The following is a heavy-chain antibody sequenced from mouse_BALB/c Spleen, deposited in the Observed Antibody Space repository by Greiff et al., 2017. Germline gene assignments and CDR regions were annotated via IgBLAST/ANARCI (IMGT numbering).Heavy chain of an antibody. Sequence: QVHVKQSGAELVKPGASVKLSCKASGYTFTSYYMYWVKQRPGQGLEWIGEINPSNGGTNFNEKFKSKATLTVDKSSSTAYMQLSSLTSEDSAVYYCTRKLFDYWGQGTTLTVSS. CDR2: INPSNGGT. CDR3: TRKLFDY. J-gene: IGHJ2*01. V-gene: IGHV1S81*02. CDR1: GYTFTSYY.